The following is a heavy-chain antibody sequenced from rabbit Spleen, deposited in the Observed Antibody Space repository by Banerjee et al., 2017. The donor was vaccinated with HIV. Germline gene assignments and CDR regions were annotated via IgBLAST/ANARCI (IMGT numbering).Heavy chain of an antibody. D-gene: IGHD4-2*01. CDR2: IDVAKSGDT. V-gene: IGHV1S45*01. CDR1: GLDLSSRYW. CDR3: TRDAAGREDFNL. J-gene: IGHJ4*01. Sequence: QEQLEESGGDLVKPEGSLTLTCKASGLDLSSRYWICWVRQAPGKGLEWIACIDVAKSGDTYYTNWAKGRFTISKTSSTTVALQVPSLTAADTATYFCTRDAAGREDFNLWGPGTLVTVS.